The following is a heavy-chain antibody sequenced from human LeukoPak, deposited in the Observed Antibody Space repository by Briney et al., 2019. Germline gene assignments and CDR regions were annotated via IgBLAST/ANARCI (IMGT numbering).Heavy chain of an antibody. D-gene: IGHD3-22*01. CDR1: GYTFTSYY. Sequence: ASVKVSCKASGYTFTSYYMHWVRQAPGQGLEWMGIINPSGGSTSYAQKFQGRVTMTRDMSTSTVYMELSRLRSDDTAVYYCARNYYDSSVYYLPIDYWGQGTLVTVPS. J-gene: IGHJ4*02. V-gene: IGHV1-46*01. CDR3: ARNYYDSSVYYLPIDY. CDR2: INPSGGST.